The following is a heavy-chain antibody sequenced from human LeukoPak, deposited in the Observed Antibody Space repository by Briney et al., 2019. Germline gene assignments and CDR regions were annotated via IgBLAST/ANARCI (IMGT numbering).Heavy chain of an antibody. Sequence: SVKVSCXASGGTFSSYAISWVRRAPGQGLEWMGGIIPIFGTANYAQKFQGRVTITADESTSTAYMELSSLRSEDTAVYYCARESHSSLVDYWGQGTLVTVSS. J-gene: IGHJ4*02. CDR1: GGTFSSYA. D-gene: IGHD6-19*01. V-gene: IGHV1-69*01. CDR3: ARESHSSLVDY. CDR2: IIPIFGTA.